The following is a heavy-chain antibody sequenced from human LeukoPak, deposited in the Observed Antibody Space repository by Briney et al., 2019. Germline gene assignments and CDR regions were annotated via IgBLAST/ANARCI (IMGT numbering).Heavy chain of an antibody. CDR3: ARHDGTRSYIVVVPAAMAPSDFYDAFDI. V-gene: IGHV4-59*08. CDR2: YYYSGST. CDR1: GGSISSYY. Sequence: PSETLSLTCTVSGGSISSYYWSSIRQPPGEGLEWIGYYYYSGSTNYNPSLKSRVTISVDTSKNQFSLKLSSVTAADTAVYYCARHDGTRSYIVVVPAAMAPSDFYDAFDIWGQGTMVTVSS. J-gene: IGHJ3*02. D-gene: IGHD2-2*01.